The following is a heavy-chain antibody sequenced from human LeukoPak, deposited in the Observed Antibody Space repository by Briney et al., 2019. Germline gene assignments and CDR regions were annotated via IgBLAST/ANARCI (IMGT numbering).Heavy chain of an antibody. CDR2: IWYDGSNK. Sequence: GGSLRLSCAASGLTFSSYGMHWVRQAPGKGLEWVAVIWYDGSNKYYADSVKGRFTISRDNSKNTLYLQMNSLRAEDTAVYYCARVYYDSSGYYYDAFDIWGQGTMVTVSS. CDR3: ARVYYDSSGYYYDAFDI. D-gene: IGHD3-22*01. V-gene: IGHV3-33*01. CDR1: GLTFSSYG. J-gene: IGHJ3*02.